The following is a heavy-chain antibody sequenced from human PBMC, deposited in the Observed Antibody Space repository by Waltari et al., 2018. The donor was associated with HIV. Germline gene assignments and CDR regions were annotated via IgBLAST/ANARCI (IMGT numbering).Heavy chain of an antibody. Sequence: QVQLVQSGAEVKKPGASVKVSCKASGYTFTGYYMHWVRQAPGQGLEWMGWINPNSGGTNYAQKFQGRVTMTRDTSISTAYMELSRLRSDDTAVYYCARLTSSPGRFKYYFDYWGQGTLVTVSS. CDR3: ARLTSSPGRFKYYFDY. D-gene: IGHD6-13*01. V-gene: IGHV1-2*02. J-gene: IGHJ4*02. CDR1: GYTFTGYY. CDR2: INPNSGGT.